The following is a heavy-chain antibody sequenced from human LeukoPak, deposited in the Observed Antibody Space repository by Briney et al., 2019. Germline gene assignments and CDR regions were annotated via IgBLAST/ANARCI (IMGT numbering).Heavy chain of an antibody. CDR1: GFTFSSYS. CDR3: ARDKSTSVVVVAATRYNWFDP. J-gene: IGHJ5*02. V-gene: IGHV3-21*01. Sequence: PGGSLRLSCAASGFTFSSYSMNWVRQAPGEGLEWVSSISSSSSYIYYADSVKGRFTISRDNAKNSLYLQMNSLRAEDTAVYYCARDKSTSVVVVAATRYNWFDPWGQGTLVTVSS. D-gene: IGHD2-15*01. CDR2: ISSSSSYI.